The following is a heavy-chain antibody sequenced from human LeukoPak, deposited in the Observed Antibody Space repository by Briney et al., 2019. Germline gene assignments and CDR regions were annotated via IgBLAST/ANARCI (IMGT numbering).Heavy chain of an antibody. V-gene: IGHV4-34*01. CDR3: ARRAVSEDY. D-gene: IGHD6-25*01. CDR1: GGSFSGYY. Sequence: SETLSLTCAVCGGSFSGYYWSWIRQPPGKGLEWIGEINHSGSTNYNPSLKSRVTISVDTSKNQFSLKLSSVTAADTAVYYCARRAVSEDYWGQGTLVTVSS. CDR2: INHSGST. J-gene: IGHJ4*02.